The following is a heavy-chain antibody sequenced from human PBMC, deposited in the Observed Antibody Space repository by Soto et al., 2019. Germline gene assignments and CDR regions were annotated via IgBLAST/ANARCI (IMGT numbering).Heavy chain of an antibody. J-gene: IGHJ4*02. CDR3: ARDVDADFRTDFDY. V-gene: IGHV3-30*03. D-gene: IGHD4-17*01. Sequence: GGSLRLSCAASGFTFSAYGIHWVRQAPGKGLEWVAVISHDGSNTNYADSVKGRFTISRDNAENSVYLEMESLRDEDTALYYCARDVDADFRTDFDYWGRGTLVTVSS. CDR1: GFTFSAYG. CDR2: ISHDGSNT.